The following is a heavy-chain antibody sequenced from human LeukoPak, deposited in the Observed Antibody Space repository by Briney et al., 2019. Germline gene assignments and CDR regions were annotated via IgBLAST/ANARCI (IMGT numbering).Heavy chain of an antibody. J-gene: IGHJ5*02. CDR2: ISAYNGNT. D-gene: IGHD2-2*01. Sequence: ASVKVSCKASGYTFTSYGISWVRQAPGQGLEWMGWISAYNGNTNYAQKLQGRVTMTTDTSTSTAYMELRSLRSDDTAVYYCARTGWAIVVVPAAIEDYWFDPWGQGTLVTVSS. CDR3: ARTGWAIVVVPAAIEDYWFDP. V-gene: IGHV1-18*01. CDR1: GYTFTSYG.